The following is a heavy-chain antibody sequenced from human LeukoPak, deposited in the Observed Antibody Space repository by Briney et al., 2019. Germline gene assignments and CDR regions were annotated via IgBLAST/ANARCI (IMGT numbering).Heavy chain of an antibody. CDR1: GFTFSSYA. CDR2: ISGSGGST. D-gene: IGHD1-7*01. J-gene: IGHJ5*02. V-gene: IGHV3-23*01. Sequence: GGSLRLSCAASGFTFSSYAMSWVRQAPGKGLEWVSPISGSGGSTYYADSVKGRFTISRDNSKNTLYLQMNSLRAEDTAVYYCAKPEDRNWNYGNWFDPWGQGTLVTVSS. CDR3: AKPEDRNWNYGNWFDP.